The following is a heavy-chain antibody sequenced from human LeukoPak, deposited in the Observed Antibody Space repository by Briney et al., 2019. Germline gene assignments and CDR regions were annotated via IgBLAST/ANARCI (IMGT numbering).Heavy chain of an antibody. Sequence: GASVKVSCKASGGTFSSYAISWVRQAPGQGLEWMGGIIPIFGTANYAQKFQGRVTITADESTSTAYMELSSLRSEDTAVYYCARDDPRQQLVDAFDIWGQGTMVTVSS. J-gene: IGHJ3*02. CDR2: IIPIFGTA. CDR3: ARDDPRQQLVDAFDI. CDR1: GGTFSSYA. V-gene: IGHV1-69*13. D-gene: IGHD6-13*01.